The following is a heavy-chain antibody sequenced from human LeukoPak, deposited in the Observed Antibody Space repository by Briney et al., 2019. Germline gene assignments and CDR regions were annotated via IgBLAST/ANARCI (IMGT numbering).Heavy chain of an antibody. D-gene: IGHD4-17*01. Sequence: SETLSLTCTVSGYSISSGYYWGWIRQPPGKGLEWIGSIYHSGSTYYNPSLKSRVTISVDTSKNQFSLKLSSVTAADTAVYYCASRYDSGAFDIWGQGTMVTVSS. CDR2: IYHSGST. J-gene: IGHJ3*02. CDR1: GYSISSGYY. CDR3: ASRYDSGAFDI. V-gene: IGHV4-38-2*02.